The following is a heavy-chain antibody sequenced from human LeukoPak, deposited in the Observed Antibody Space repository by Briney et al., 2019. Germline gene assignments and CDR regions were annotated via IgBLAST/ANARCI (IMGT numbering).Heavy chain of an antibody. CDR1: GFSFSKND. J-gene: IGHJ4*02. V-gene: IGHV3-13*01. CDR3: VRQATPHGHFDY. D-gene: IGHD2-15*01. Sequence: GGSLRLSCAASGFSFSKNDMHWVRQRTGKGQEWVSGIGTAGDTNYPGSVKGRFTISRENAKNSLYLQMNSLRAGDTAVYYCVRQATPHGHFDYWGQGILVTVSS. CDR2: IGTAGDT.